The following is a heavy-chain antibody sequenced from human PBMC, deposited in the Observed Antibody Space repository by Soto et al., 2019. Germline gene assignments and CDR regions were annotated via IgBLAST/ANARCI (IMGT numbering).Heavy chain of an antibody. CDR2: IYYSGST. D-gene: IGHD3-10*01. Sequence: QLQLQESGPGLVKPSETLSLTCTVSGGSISSSSYYWGWIRQPPGKGLEWIGSIYYSGSTYYNPSLKSRVTISVDTSKNQFSLKLSSVTAADTAVYYCARHILSEYYGSGAFDYWGQGTLVTVSS. CDR1: GGSISSSSYY. V-gene: IGHV4-39*01. CDR3: ARHILSEYYGSGAFDY. J-gene: IGHJ4*02.